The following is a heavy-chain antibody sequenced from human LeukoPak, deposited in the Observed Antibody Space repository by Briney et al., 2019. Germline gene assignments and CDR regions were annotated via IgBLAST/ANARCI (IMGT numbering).Heavy chain of an antibody. Sequence: PGGSLRLSCAASGFTFSSDGMHWVRQAPGKGLEWVAFIRYDGSNKYYADSVKGRFTISRDNSKNTLYLQMNSLRAEDTAVYYCAKARDTAMVTIDYWGQGTLVTVSS. CDR1: GFTFSSDG. D-gene: IGHD5-18*01. CDR2: IRYDGSNK. J-gene: IGHJ4*02. CDR3: AKARDTAMVTIDY. V-gene: IGHV3-30*02.